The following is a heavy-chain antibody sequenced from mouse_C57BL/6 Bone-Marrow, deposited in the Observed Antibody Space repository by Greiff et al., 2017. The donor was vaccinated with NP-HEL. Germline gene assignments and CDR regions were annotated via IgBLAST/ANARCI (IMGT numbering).Heavy chain of an antibody. V-gene: IGHV1-7*01. CDR2: IYPGSGST. CDR3: ARDYGSSPSYWYFDV. Sequence: QVQLKQSGAELAKPGASVKLSCKASGYTFTSYWMHWVKQRPGQGLEWIGDIYPGSGSTNYNEKFKSKATLTVDTSSSTAYMQLSSLTSEDSAVYYCARDYGSSPSYWYFDVWGTGTTVTVSS. CDR1: GYTFTSYW. J-gene: IGHJ1*03. D-gene: IGHD1-1*01.